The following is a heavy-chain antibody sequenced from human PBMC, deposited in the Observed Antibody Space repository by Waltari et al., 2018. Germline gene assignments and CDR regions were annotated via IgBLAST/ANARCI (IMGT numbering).Heavy chain of an antibody. J-gene: IGHJ3*02. CDR2: IIPIFGTA. Sequence: QVQLVQSGAEVKKPGSSVKVSCKASGGTFSSSAISWVRQAPGQGLEWMGGIIPIFGTANYAQKFQGRVTITADESTSTAYMELSSLRSEDTAVYYCARDLRDIVVVRLGPGAFDIWGQGTMVTVSS. V-gene: IGHV1-69*13. CDR1: GGTFSSSA. CDR3: ARDLRDIVVVRLGPGAFDI. D-gene: IGHD2-21*01.